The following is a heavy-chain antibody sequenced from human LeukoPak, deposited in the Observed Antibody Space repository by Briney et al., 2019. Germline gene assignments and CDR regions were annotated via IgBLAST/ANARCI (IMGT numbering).Heavy chain of an antibody. Sequence: GRSLRLSCAASGFTFRTYAMHWVRQAPGKGLEWGAVISHDGSDKYYAGSVKGRFTISRDNSKNTLYLQMNSLRAEDTAVYFCAKDHGSGYDFGDYWGQGTLVTVSS. V-gene: IGHV3-30*18. CDR2: ISHDGSDK. J-gene: IGHJ4*02. CDR1: GFTFRTYA. D-gene: IGHD5-12*01. CDR3: AKDHGSGYDFGDY.